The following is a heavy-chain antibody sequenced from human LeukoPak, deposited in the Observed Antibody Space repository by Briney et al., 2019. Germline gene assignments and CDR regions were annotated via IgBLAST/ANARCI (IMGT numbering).Heavy chain of an antibody. J-gene: IGHJ6*02. CDR1: GYTFTGYY. D-gene: IGHD3-9*01. V-gene: IGHV1-2*02. CDR3: ARVNILTGYPYYYYGMDV. CDR2: INLNSGST. Sequence: ASVKVSCKASGYTFTGYYMHWVRQAPGQGLEWMGWINLNSGSTNYAQKFQGRVTMTRDTSISTAYMELSRLRSDDTAVYYCARVNILTGYPYYYYGMDVWGQGTTVTVSS.